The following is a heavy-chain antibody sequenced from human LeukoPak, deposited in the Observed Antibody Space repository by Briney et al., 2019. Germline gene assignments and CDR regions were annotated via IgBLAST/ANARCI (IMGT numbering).Heavy chain of an antibody. CDR3: ARVSWGYSSSSGLEYYYYMDV. CDR2: IYYSGST. J-gene: IGHJ6*03. V-gene: IGHV4-59*12. D-gene: IGHD6-6*01. Sequence: PSETLSLTCTVSGGSISSYYWSWIRQPPGKGLEWIGYIYYSGSTNYNPSLKSRVTMSVDTSKNQFSLKLSSVTAADTAVYYCARVSWGYSSSSGLEYYYYMDVWGKGTTVTVSS. CDR1: GGSISSYY.